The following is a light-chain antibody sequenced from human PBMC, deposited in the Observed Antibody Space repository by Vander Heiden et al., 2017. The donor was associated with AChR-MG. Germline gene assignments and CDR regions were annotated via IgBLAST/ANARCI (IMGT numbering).Light chain of an antibody. CDR2: GAS. J-gene: IGKJ2*01. CDR1: QSVSSSY. V-gene: IGKV3-20*01. Sequence: EIVLTQSPGTLSLSPGERATLSCRASQSVSSSYLAWYQQKPGQAPRLLFYGASSRATGIPDRFSGSGSGTDFTLTITRLEPEDFAVYYCQQEGSSPYTFGQGTKLEIK. CDR3: QQEGSSPYT.